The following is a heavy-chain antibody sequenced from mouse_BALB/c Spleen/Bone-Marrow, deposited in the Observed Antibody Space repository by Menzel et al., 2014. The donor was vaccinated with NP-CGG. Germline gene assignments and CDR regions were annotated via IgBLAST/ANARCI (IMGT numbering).Heavy chain of an antibody. CDR1: GFNIKDTY. Sequence: EVQLQQSGAELVKPGASVKLSCTASGFNIKDTYMHWAKQRPEQGLEWTGRIDPANGNTKYDPKFQGKATITADTSSNTAYLQLSSLTSEDTAVYYCASYYYGHYFDYWGQGTTLTVSS. J-gene: IGHJ2*01. CDR3: ASYYYGHYFDY. V-gene: IGHV14-3*02. CDR2: IDPANGNT. D-gene: IGHD1-1*01.